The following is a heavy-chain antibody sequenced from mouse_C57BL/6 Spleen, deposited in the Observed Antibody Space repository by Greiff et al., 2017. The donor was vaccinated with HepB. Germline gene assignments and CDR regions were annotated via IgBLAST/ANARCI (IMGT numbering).Heavy chain of an antibody. CDR1: GYTFTSYW. J-gene: IGHJ4*01. CDR3: ARSNGYDGEAIMDY. Sequence: QVQLQQSGAELVRPGSSVKLSCKASGYTFTSYWMDWVKQRPGQGLEWIGNIYPSDSETHYNQKFKDKATLTVDKSSSTAYMQLSSLTSEDSAVYYCARSNGYDGEAIMDYWGQGTSVTVSS. V-gene: IGHV1-61*01. D-gene: IGHD2-2*01. CDR2: IYPSDSET.